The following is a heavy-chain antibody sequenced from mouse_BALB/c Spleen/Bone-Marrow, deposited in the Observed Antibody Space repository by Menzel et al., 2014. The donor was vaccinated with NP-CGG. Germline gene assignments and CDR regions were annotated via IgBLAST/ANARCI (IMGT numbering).Heavy chain of an antibody. CDR2: INPGSGAT. V-gene: IGHV1-54*01. Sequence: QVQLQQSGAELVRPGTSVKVSCKASGYAFTSYLIEWVKQRPGQGLEWIGGINPGSGATDYNENFKGKATLTADKSSSTAYMQHPSLTSDDSAVYFCARRLGPSYAMDYWGQGTSVTVSS. CDR1: GYAFTSYL. J-gene: IGHJ4*01. CDR3: ARRLGPSYAMDY. D-gene: IGHD4-1*01.